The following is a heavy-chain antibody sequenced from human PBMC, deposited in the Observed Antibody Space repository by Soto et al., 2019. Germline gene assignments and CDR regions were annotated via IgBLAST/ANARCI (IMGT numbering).Heavy chain of an antibody. CDR1: AFTFSRYN. CDR3: ARLVGYSDV. Sequence: PGGSLRLSCPASAFTFSRYNMNWVREAPEQGLEWISYISSSSGTIYYVDSVKGRLTVSRDNARNSLYLQMNSLREEDTAVYYWARLVGYSDVWGKGTTVTVSS. V-gene: IGHV3-48*02. CDR2: ISSSSGTI. J-gene: IGHJ6*04. D-gene: IGHD1-26*01.